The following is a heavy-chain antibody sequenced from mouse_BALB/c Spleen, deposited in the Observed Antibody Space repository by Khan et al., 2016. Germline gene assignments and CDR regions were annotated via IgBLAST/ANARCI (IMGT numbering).Heavy chain of an antibody. D-gene: IGHD1-1*01. CDR3: SSGSHYGTTYPCGY. CDR1: GYTFTDYS. CDR2: INTETGEP. Sequence: QMQLEQSGADLKKSRETVKISCKASGYTFTDYSMHWVKQAPGRGLKWMGWINTETGEPIYADDFKGRFVLSLETSASTAYLQINIVKNEDTATYFGSSGSHYGTTYPCGYGGQGTLVTVSA. J-gene: IGHJ3*02. V-gene: IGHV9-2-1*01.